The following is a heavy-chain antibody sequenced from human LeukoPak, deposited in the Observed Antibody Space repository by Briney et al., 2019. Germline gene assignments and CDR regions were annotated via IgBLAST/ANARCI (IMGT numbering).Heavy chain of an antibody. V-gene: IGHV3-13*01. J-gene: IGHJ3*02. CDR1: GFTYSNYD. Sequence: PGGSLRLSCAASGFTYSNYDMHWVRQGPGGGLEWVSAIGIADDTHYADSVKGRFTISRENARNSLYLQINSLRGGDTAVYYCVRGGIRVSGIDAFDIWGQGTVVTVSS. CDR3: VRGGIRVSGIDAFDI. CDR2: IGIADDT. D-gene: IGHD5/OR15-5a*01.